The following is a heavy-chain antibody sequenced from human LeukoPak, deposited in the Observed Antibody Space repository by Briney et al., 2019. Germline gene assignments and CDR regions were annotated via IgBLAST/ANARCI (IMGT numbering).Heavy chain of an antibody. V-gene: IGHV3-21*01. CDR2: ISSSSSYI. Sequence: GGSLRLSCAASGFTFSSYSMNWVRQAPGKGLEWVSSISSSSSYIYHADSVKGRFTISRDNAKNSLYLQMNSLRAEDTAVYYCARSRYDYVWGSYRYTPAEYFQHWGQGTLVTVSS. CDR3: ARSRYDYVWGSYRYTPAEYFQH. J-gene: IGHJ1*01. CDR1: GFTFSSYS. D-gene: IGHD3-16*02.